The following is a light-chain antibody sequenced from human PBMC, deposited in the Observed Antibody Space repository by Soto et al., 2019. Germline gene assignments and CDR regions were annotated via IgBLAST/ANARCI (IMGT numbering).Light chain of an antibody. J-gene: IGLJ2*01. Sequence: QSALTQPPSVSGAPGQRVAISCTGSSSNIGAGYDVHWYQQFPGRAPKLLIYGNTNRPSGVPDRFSGSKSGTTASLAITGLQTEDEADYYCQSYDTSLSAVLFGAGTKLTVL. CDR2: GNT. CDR1: SSNIGAGYD. CDR3: QSYDTSLSAVL. V-gene: IGLV1-40*01.